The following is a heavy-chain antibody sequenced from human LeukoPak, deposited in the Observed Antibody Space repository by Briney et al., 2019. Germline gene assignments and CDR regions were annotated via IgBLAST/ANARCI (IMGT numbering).Heavy chain of an antibody. Sequence: ASVKVSCKASGYTFTSYGISWVRQAPGQGLEWMGWINPNTGGTNYAQKFQGRVTMTRDTSISTAYMELSRLRSDDTAVYYCARGDWEYQLSFGYWGQGNLVTVSS. D-gene: IGHD2-2*01. CDR2: INPNTGGT. CDR1: GYTFTSYG. J-gene: IGHJ4*02. V-gene: IGHV1-2*02. CDR3: ARGDWEYQLSFGY.